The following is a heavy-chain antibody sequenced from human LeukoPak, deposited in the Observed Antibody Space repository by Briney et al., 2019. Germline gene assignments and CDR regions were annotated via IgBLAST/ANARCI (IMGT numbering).Heavy chain of an antibody. CDR3: ARDWGVVVVAATGNWFDP. D-gene: IGHD2-15*01. V-gene: IGHV1-69*04. CDR1: GGTFSSYA. CDR2: IIPIFGIA. J-gene: IGHJ5*02. Sequence: APVKVSCKASGGTFSSYAISWVRQAPGQGLEWMGRIIPIFGIANYAQKFQGRVTITADKSTSTAYMELSSLRSEDTAVYYCARDWGVVVVAATGNWFDPWGQGTLVTVSS.